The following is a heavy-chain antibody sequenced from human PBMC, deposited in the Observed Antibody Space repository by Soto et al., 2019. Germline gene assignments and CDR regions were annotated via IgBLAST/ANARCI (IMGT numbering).Heavy chain of an antibody. Sequence: GGSLRLSCAASGFTFSSYVMHWVRQAPGKGLEWVAVISYDGSYKYYADSVKGRFTISRDNSKHTLYLQMSSLRVEDTAVYYCARVVRGVMDVWGQGTTVTVSS. V-gene: IGHV3-30*03. CDR3: ARVVRGVMDV. CDR2: ISYDGSYK. D-gene: IGHD3-10*01. J-gene: IGHJ6*02. CDR1: GFTFSSYV.